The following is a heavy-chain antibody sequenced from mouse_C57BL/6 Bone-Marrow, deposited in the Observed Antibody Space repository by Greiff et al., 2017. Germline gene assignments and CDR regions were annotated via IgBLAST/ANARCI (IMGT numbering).Heavy chain of an antibody. CDR3: ARRGHWYFDV. CDR1: GFTFSSYG. J-gene: IGHJ1*03. V-gene: IGHV5-6*01. Sequence: VQLKESGGDLVKPGGSLKLSCAASGFTFSSYGMSWVRQTPDKRLEWVATISSGGSYTYYPDSVKGRITISRDNAKNTLYLQLSSLKSEDTAMYYCARRGHWYFDVWGRGTAVTVTS. CDR2: ISSGGSYT.